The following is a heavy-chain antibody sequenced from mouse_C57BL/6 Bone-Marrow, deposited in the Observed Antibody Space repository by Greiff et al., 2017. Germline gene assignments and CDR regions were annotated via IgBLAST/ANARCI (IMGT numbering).Heavy chain of an antibody. CDR2: ISYDGSN. CDR1: GYSITSGYY. CDR3: ARCYDGYSGFFAY. Sequence: VQLKESGPGLVKPSQSLSLTCSVTGYSITSGYYWNWIRQFPGNKLEWMGYISYDGSNNYNPSLKNRISITRDTPKNQFFLKLNSVTTEDTATYYCARCYDGYSGFFAYWGQGTLVTVSA. D-gene: IGHD2-3*01. J-gene: IGHJ3*01. V-gene: IGHV3-6*01.